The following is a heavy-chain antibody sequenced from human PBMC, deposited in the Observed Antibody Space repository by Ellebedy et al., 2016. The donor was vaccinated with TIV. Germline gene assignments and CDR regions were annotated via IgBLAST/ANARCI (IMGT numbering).Heavy chain of an antibody. CDR1: GFTFSSYA. D-gene: IGHD3-22*01. CDR2: ISYDGSNK. J-gene: IGHJ3*02. Sequence: GESLKISCAASGFTFSSYAMHWVRQAPGKGLEWVAVISYDGSNKYYADSVKGRFTISRDNSKNTLYLQMNSLRAEDTAVYYCARDPSGYPDAFDIWGQGTMVTVSS. CDR3: ARDPSGYPDAFDI. V-gene: IGHV3-30*14.